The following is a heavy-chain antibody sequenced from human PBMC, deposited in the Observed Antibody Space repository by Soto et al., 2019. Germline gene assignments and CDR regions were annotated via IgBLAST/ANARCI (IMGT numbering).Heavy chain of an antibody. V-gene: IGHV1-2*04. Sequence: ASVKVSCKASGYTFTGYYMHWVRQAPGQGLEWMGWINPNSGGTNYAQKFQGWVTMTRDTSISTAYMGLGRLRSDDTAVYYCARDKGGCSSTSCYIFDYWGQGTLVTVSS. J-gene: IGHJ4*02. CDR1: GYTFTGYY. CDR2: INPNSGGT. D-gene: IGHD2-2*02. CDR3: ARDKGGCSSTSCYIFDY.